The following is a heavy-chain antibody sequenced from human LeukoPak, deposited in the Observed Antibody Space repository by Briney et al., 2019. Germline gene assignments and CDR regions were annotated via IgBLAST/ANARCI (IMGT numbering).Heavy chain of an antibody. CDR1: GFTFSSYA. J-gene: IGHJ4*02. CDR2: ISYDGSNK. V-gene: IGHV3-30-3*01. CDR3: ARDPPQIVVVPAAPDY. D-gene: IGHD2-2*01. Sequence: QTGGSLRLSCAASGFTFSSYAMHWVRQAPGKGLEWVAVISYDGSNKYYADSVKGRFTISRDNSKNTLYLQMNSLRAEDTAVYYCARDPPQIVVVPAAPDYWGQGTLVTVSS.